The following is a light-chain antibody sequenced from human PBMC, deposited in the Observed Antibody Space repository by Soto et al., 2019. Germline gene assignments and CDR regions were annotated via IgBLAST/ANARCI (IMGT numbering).Light chain of an antibody. CDR2: RNN. CDR3: VAWDDSLSGSWV. Sequence: QSVLTQPPSASGTPGQRVTISCSGSSSNIGKNNVYWYQQLPGTAPKLLIYRNNQRPSGVPDRFSGSKSGTAASLSISGLRSEDEADYYCVAWDDSLSGSWVFGGGTKLTVL. V-gene: IGLV1-47*01. CDR1: SSNIGKNN. J-gene: IGLJ3*02.